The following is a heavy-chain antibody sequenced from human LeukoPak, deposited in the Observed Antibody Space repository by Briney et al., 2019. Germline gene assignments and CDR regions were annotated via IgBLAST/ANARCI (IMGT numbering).Heavy chain of an antibody. J-gene: IGHJ4*02. CDR2: INHSGST. V-gene: IGHV4-34*01. CDR3: AMGFGELSIYFDY. D-gene: IGHD3-10*01. Sequence: TSETLSLTCAVYGGSFSGYYWSWIRQPPGKGLEWIGEINHSGSTNYNPSLKSRVTISVDTSKNQFSLKLSSVTAADTAVYYCAMGFGELSIYFDYWGQGTLVTVSS. CDR1: GGSFSGYY.